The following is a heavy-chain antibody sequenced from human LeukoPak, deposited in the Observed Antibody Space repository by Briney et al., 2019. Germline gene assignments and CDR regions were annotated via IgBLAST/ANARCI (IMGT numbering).Heavy chain of an antibody. D-gene: IGHD2-15*01. CDR3: ARSSYCSAISCYRECYYALDV. CDR2: IKPNSGGA. Sequence: ASVKVSCKASGYPFTSDYMRWVRQAPGQGLEWMGWIKPNSGGAKYAQNVQGRVTITRDTFISTVYMELSRLRSDDTAVYYCARSSYCSAISCYRECYYALDVWGQGTTVTVSS. CDR1: GYPFTSDY. J-gene: IGHJ6*02. V-gene: IGHV1-2*02.